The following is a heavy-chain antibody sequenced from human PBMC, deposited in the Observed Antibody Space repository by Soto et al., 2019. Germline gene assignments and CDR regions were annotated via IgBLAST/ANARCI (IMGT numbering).Heavy chain of an antibody. CDR3: ARSSWYAGALTHYYMDV. Sequence: PGESLKISCKGSGYSFTSYWIGWVRQMPGKGLEWMGIIYPGDSDTRYSPSFQGQVTISADKSISTAYLQWSSLKASDTAMYYCARSSWYAGALTHYYMDVWGKGTTVTVSS. D-gene: IGHD6-19*01. CDR1: GYSFTSYW. J-gene: IGHJ6*03. CDR2: IYPGDSDT. V-gene: IGHV5-51*01.